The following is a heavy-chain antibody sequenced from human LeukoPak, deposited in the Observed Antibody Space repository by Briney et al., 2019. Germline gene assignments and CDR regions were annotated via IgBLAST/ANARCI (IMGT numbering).Heavy chain of an antibody. J-gene: IGHJ4*02. CDR1: GFTFSSYE. CDR2: ISSSASTI. Sequence: GGSLRLSCAASGFTFSSYEMNWVRQAPGKGLEWVAYISSSASTIYYADSVKGRFTISRENSKNTLYLQINSLRAEDTAVFYCASLSADSYDSSGYYYPDYWGQGTLVTVSS. CDR3: ASLSADSYDSSGYYYPDY. V-gene: IGHV3-48*03. D-gene: IGHD3-22*01.